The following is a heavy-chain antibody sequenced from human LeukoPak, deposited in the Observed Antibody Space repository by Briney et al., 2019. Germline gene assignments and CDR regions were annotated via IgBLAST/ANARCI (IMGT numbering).Heavy chain of an antibody. CDR1: GGTISSYA. D-gene: IGHD6-13*01. CDR3: ARGDSSSWYGPMDV. Sequence: SVKVTCKASGGTISSYAISWMRQAPGQGLEWMGRIIPIFGIANYAQKFQGRVTITADKSTSTAYMELSSLRSEATAVYYCARGDSSSWYGPMDVWGQGTTVTVSS. J-gene: IGHJ6*02. V-gene: IGHV1-69*04. CDR2: IIPIFGIA.